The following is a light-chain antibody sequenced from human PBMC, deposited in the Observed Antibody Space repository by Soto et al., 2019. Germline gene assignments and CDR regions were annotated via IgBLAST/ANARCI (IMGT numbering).Light chain of an antibody. J-gene: IGLJ1*01. V-gene: IGLV2-14*01. CDR3: SSYSSSSSYV. Sequence: QPVLTQPASVSESPGQSLTISCSGTSDDVGGYNYVSLYQQHPGKAAKLMISEVTDRPSGVSNRFSGSKSGNTSSLPISGLQAEDAADYYCSSYSSSSSYVFGPGTKVTVL. CDR2: EVT. CDR1: SDDVGGYNY.